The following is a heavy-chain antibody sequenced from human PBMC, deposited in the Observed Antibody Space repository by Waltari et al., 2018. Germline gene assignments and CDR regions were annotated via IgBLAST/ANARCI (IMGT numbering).Heavy chain of an antibody. J-gene: IGHJ4*02. CDR3: AREKLLKVGARPRGFVDY. D-gene: IGHD1-26*01. V-gene: IGHV3-21*01. CDR1: GFTFSSYS. Sequence: EVQLVESGGGLVKPGGSLRLSCAASGFTFSSYSMNWVRQAPGKGLEWVSSISSSSSYVYYAGSVKGRFTIARDNAKNSLYLQMNSLRAEDTAVYYCAREKLLKVGARPRGFVDYWGQGTLVTVSS. CDR2: ISSSSSYV.